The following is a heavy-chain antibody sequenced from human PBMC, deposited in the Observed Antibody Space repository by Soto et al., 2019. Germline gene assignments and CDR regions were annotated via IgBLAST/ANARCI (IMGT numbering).Heavy chain of an antibody. J-gene: IGHJ5*02. Sequence: SETLSLTCVVSGYSISSGYYWGWIRQPPGKGLEWIGSIYHSGTTDYNPSLKSRVTISLDTSRNQLSLKLTSVTAADTAVYYCARSLLTSSWYAGSWGQGTLVTVS. CDR2: IYHSGTT. CDR1: GYSISSGYY. CDR3: ARSLLTSSWYAGS. V-gene: IGHV4-38-2*01. D-gene: IGHD6-13*01.